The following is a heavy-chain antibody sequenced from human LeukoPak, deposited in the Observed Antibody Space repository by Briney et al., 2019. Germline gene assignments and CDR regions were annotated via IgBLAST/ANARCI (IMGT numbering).Heavy chain of an antibody. CDR1: GFTFSSYA. Sequence: GGSLRLSCAASGFTFSSYAMSWVRQAPGKGLEWVSAISGSGGSTYYADSVKGRFTISRDNSKNTLYLQMNSLRAEDTAVYYCAKDPHPYYYDSSGYYFDYRGQGTLVTVSS. CDR2: ISGSGGST. CDR3: AKDPHPYYYDSSGYYFDY. J-gene: IGHJ4*02. V-gene: IGHV3-23*01. D-gene: IGHD3-22*01.